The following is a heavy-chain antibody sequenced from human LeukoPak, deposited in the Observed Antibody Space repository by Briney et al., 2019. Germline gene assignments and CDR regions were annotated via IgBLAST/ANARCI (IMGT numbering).Heavy chain of an antibody. V-gene: IGHV3-30*04. CDR2: ISYDGSNK. J-gene: IGHJ4*02. D-gene: IGHD5-18*01. CDR1: GFNFGIFA. Sequence: GGSLRLSCAASGFNFGIFAMHWVRQAPGKGLEWVAVISYDGSNKYYADSVKGRFTISRDNSKNTLYLQMNSLRAEDTAVYYCARDVDTAMACPDYWGQGTLVTVSS. CDR3: ARDVDTAMACPDY.